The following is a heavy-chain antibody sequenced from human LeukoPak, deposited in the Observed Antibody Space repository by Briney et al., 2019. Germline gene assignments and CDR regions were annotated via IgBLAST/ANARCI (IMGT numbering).Heavy chain of an antibody. CDR2: INPNSGGT. V-gene: IGHV1-2*02. CDR3: ARGAMVRGVISPYYYYYYMDV. J-gene: IGHJ6*03. Sequence: GASVTVSCKASGYTFTGYYMHWVRQAPGQGLEWMGWINPNSGGTNYAQKFQGRVTMTRDTSISTAYMELSRLRSDDTAVYYCARGAMVRGVISPYYYYYYMDVWGKGTTVTVSS. D-gene: IGHD3-10*01. CDR1: GYTFTGYY.